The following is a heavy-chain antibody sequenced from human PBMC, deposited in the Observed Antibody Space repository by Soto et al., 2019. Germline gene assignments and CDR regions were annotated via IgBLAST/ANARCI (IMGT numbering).Heavy chain of an antibody. Sequence: EVQLLESGGDLVQPGGSLRLSCAASGFTFSSNAMSWVRQAPGKGLEWVSVITNTGGDTLYADSVKGRFTISRDNSKNTLYLQRNSLRAEDTAIYYCARASGESYPGSRVFDSWGQGTRVTVSS. J-gene: IGHJ4*02. D-gene: IGHD3-10*01. CDR2: ITNTGGDT. V-gene: IGHV3-23*01. CDR1: GFTFSSNA. CDR3: ARASGESYPGSRVFDS.